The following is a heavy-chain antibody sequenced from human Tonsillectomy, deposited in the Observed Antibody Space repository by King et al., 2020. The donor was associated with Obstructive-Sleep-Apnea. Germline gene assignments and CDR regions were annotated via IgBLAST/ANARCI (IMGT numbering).Heavy chain of an antibody. Sequence: QLVQSGGGSVQTGGSLRLSCEASGFTFSEHYMEWVRQAPGKGPEWVGRIKNKDCKYATEYAADVKGRFTISRDDSQNSLYLQMNSLRSEDTAVYYCAKDLGSPTVGTQWGQGTPVTV. CDR2: IKNKDCKYAT. CDR1: GFTFSEHY. CDR3: AKDLGSPTVGTQ. J-gene: IGHJ4*02. D-gene: IGHD4-23*01. V-gene: IGHV3-72*01.